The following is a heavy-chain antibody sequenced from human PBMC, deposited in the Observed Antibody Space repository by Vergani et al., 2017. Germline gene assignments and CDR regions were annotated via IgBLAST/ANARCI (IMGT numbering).Heavy chain of an antibody. Sequence: EVQLVESGGGLVQPGRSLRLSCAASGFTFDDYAMHWVRQAPGKGLEWVAGISWNSGSTGYADSVKGRFTISRDNAKNTLYLQMNSLRAEDTAVYYCAKETQWLATIDYWGQGTLVTVSS. CDR3: AKETQWLATIDY. CDR2: ISWNSGST. J-gene: IGHJ4*02. CDR1: GFTFDDYA. V-gene: IGHV3-9*01. D-gene: IGHD6-19*01.